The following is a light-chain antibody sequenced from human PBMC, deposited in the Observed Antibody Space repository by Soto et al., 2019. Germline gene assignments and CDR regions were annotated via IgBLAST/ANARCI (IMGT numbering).Light chain of an antibody. Sequence: QSVLTQQPSVSGAPGQRVNISCTGSSSNLGTGYDVHWYQQLPGTAPKLLIYGNTNRPSGVPDRFSGSKSGTSASLAITGLQADDEADYYCQSYDSSLGANYVFGTGTKLTVL. J-gene: IGLJ1*01. V-gene: IGLV1-40*01. CDR2: GNT. CDR1: SSNLGTGYD. CDR3: QSYDSSLGANYV.